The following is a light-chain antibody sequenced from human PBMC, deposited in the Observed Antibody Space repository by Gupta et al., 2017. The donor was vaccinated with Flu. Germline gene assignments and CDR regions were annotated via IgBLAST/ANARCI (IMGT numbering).Light chain of an antibody. Sequence: SRGERATINCKCSQSGGGSSKNWNYLAWYQQKPGQPPKMLIYWASTRECGVPDRFSGRGCGTDFTLTINNLQAEDVAVYYCQQKDNTPITVGRGTKVEVK. CDR3: QQKDNTPIT. CDR2: WAS. J-gene: IGKJ4*01. V-gene: IGKV4-1*01. CDR1: QSGGGSSKNWNY.